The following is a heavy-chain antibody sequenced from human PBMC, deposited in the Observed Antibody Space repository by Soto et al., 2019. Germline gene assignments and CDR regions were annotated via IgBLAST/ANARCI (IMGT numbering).Heavy chain of an antibody. CDR3: ARVAAGTGGS. CDR1: GGSFSGYY. J-gene: IGHJ5*02. D-gene: IGHD6-13*01. CDR2: INHSGST. Sequence: PSETLSLTCAVYGGSFSGYYWSWIRQPPGKGLEWIGEINHSGSTNYNPSLKSRVTISVDTSKNQFSLKLSSVTAADTAVYYCARVAAGTGGSWGQGTLVTVS. V-gene: IGHV4-34*01.